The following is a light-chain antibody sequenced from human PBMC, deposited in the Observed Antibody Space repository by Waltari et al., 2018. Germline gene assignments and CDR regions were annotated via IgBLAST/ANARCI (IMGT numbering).Light chain of an antibody. V-gene: IGLV2-14*01. CDR3: SSYTSSSTLV. J-gene: IGLJ3*02. Sequence: QSALTQPASVSGSPGQSITISCTGTSSDVGGYNYVSWYQQHPGKAPKLMIYDVSHRPAGVSNRFSGSKSCNTASLTSSGLQAEDEAEYYCSSYTSSSTLVFGGGTKLTVL. CDR1: SSDVGGYNY. CDR2: DVS.